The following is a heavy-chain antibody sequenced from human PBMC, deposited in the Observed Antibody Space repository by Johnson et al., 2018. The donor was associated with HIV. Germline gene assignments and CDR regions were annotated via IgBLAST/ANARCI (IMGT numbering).Heavy chain of an antibody. J-gene: IGHJ3*02. CDR1: VFTFKNYA. V-gene: IGHV3-30*03. D-gene: IGHD3-22*01. CDR3: AREPHYYDSNDAFNI. CDR2: ISYDGSNK. Sequence: QVQLVESGGGVVQPGRSLRLSCTASVFTFKNYAMHWVRQAPGKGLEWVALISYDGSNKYYAASVKGRFTISRDNSKNTLYLQINSLRAEDTAVYYCAREPHYYDSNDAFNIWGQGTMVTVSS.